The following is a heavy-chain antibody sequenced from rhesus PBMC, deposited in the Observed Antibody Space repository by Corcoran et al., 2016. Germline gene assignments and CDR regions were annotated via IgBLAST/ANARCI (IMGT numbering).Heavy chain of an antibody. Sequence: QVQLEESGPGLVKPSETLSLTCAVSGGSISGYYWNWIRQPPGKGLEGIGYIGGSSGTTDHNTSLKSRVIISTDTSKNQFSRRLSSVPAADTAVYYCARDRGSSSWDYWGQGVLVTVSS. D-gene: IGHD6-13*01. V-gene: IGHV4S5*01. CDR2: IGGSSGTT. CDR1: GGSISGYY. CDR3: ARDRGSSSWDY. J-gene: IGHJ4*01.